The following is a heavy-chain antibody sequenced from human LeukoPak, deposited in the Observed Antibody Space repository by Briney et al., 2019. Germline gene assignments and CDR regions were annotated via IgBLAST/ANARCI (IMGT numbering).Heavy chain of an antibody. Sequence: GGSLRLSCAASGFTFDDYAMHWVRQAPGKGLEWVSGISWNSGSIGYADSVKGRFTISRDNAKNPLYLQMNSLRAEDTALYYCAKDSLPTIFGVIDPWGQGTLVTVSS. CDR3: AKDSLPTIFGVIDP. CDR1: GFTFDDYA. D-gene: IGHD3-3*01. J-gene: IGHJ5*02. CDR2: ISWNSGSI. V-gene: IGHV3-9*01.